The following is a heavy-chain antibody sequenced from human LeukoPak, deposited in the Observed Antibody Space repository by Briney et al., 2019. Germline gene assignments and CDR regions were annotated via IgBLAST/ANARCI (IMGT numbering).Heavy chain of an antibody. D-gene: IGHD3-22*01. V-gene: IGHV3-30-3*01. J-gene: IGHJ4*02. CDR2: LSYDGSNK. Sequence: GGSLRLSCAASGFTFSICAMHWVRQAPGKGLEWVATLSYDGSNKYYADSVKGRFTISRDNSKNTLYLQMNSPRAEDTAMYYCVRGVGLYDSIGYFDYWGQGTLVPVSS. CDR3: VRGVGLYDSIGYFDY. CDR1: GFTFSICA.